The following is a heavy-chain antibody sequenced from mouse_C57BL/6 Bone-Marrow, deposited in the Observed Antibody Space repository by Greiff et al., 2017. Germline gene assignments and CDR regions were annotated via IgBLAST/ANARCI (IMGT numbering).Heavy chain of an antibody. Sequence: DVQLVESGGGLVKPGGSLKLSCAASGFTFSDYGMHWVRQAPEKGLEWVAYISSGSSTIYYADTVKGRFTIYRDNAKNTLFLQMTSRRSEDTAMYYCARGDYEHYAMDYWGQGTSVTVSS. D-gene: IGHD2-4*01. CDR2: ISSGSSTI. V-gene: IGHV5-17*01. J-gene: IGHJ4*01. CDR1: GFTFSDYG. CDR3: ARGDYEHYAMDY.